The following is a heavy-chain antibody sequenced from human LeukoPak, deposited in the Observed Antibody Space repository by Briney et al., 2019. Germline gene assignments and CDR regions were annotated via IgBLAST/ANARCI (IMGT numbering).Heavy chain of an antibody. CDR2: ISSNGGST. Sequence: GGSLRLSCAASGFTFSSYAMSWVRQAPGKGLEYVSAISSNGGSTYYADSVKGRFTISRDNSKNTLYLQMSSLRAEDTAVYYCVKDRFPLLMIGYFDYWGQGTLVTVSS. CDR3: VKDRFPLLMIGYFDY. CDR1: GFTFSSYA. D-gene: IGHD3-22*01. J-gene: IGHJ4*02. V-gene: IGHV3-64D*06.